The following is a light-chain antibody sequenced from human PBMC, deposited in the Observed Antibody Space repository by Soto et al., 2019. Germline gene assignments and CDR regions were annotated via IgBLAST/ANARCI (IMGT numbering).Light chain of an antibody. CDR1: QSLSSGY. Sequence: EIVLTQSPGTLSLSPGERATLSCRASQSLSSGYLAWYQQEPGQAPRLLISGSSNRAPGIPERFSGSGSGTEFTLTISRLEPEDFAFYYCQQYGSSPQTFGQGTKVEI. V-gene: IGKV3-20*01. CDR2: GSS. CDR3: QQYGSSPQT. J-gene: IGKJ1*01.